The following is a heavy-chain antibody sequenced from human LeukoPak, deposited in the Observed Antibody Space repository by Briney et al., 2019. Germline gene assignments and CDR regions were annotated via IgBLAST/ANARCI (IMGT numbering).Heavy chain of an antibody. CDR2: IIPIFGIA. Sequence: ASVKVSCKASGGTFSSYAISWVRQAPGQGLEWMGGIIPIFGIANYAQKFQGRVTITADESTSTAYMELSSLRSEDTAVYYCARGHTADDAFDIWGQGTMVTVSS. CDR3: ARGHTADDAFDI. J-gene: IGHJ3*02. D-gene: IGHD4-17*01. CDR1: GGTFSSYA. V-gene: IGHV1-69*13.